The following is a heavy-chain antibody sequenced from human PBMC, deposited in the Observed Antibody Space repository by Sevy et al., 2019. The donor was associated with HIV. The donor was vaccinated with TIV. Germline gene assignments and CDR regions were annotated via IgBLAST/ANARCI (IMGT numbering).Heavy chain of an antibody. CDR1: GFTFSSYA. D-gene: IGHD1-26*01. J-gene: IGHJ6*02. V-gene: IGHV3-23*01. CDR2: ISGSGGST. CDR3: AIDGGVWELLGYYYYYGMDV. Sequence: GGSLRLSCAASGFTFSSYAMSWVRQAPGKGLEWVSAISGSGGSTYYADSVKGRFTISRDNSKNTLYLQMNSLRAEDTAVYYCAIDGGVWELLGYYYYYGMDVWGQGTTVTVSS.